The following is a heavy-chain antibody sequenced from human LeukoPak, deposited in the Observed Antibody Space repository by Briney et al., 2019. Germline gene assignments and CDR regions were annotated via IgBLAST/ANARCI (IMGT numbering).Heavy chain of an antibody. D-gene: IGHD6-19*01. V-gene: IGHV3-23*01. J-gene: IGHJ4*02. CDR2: ISGSGGST. CDR3: AKRAVAGAYFDY. CDR1: GFTFSDYY. Sequence: GGSLRLSCEASGFTFSDYYMSWVRQAPGKGLEWVSAISGSGGSTYYADSVKGRFTISRDNSKNTLYLQMNSLRAEDTAVYYCAKRAVAGAYFDYWGQGTLVTVSS.